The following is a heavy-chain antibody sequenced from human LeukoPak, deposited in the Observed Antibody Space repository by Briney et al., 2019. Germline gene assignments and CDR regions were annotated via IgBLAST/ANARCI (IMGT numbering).Heavy chain of an antibody. Sequence: GGSLRLSCAASEFSVGSNYMTWVRQAPGKGLEWVSLIYSGGSTYYADSVRGRFTISRDNSKNTLYLQMNSLRAEDTAVYYCARGPSGHHNTGGQGTLVTVSS. CDR2: IYSGGST. V-gene: IGHV3-66*01. CDR3: ARGPSGHHNT. CDR1: EFSVGSNY. J-gene: IGHJ4*02. D-gene: IGHD5-12*01.